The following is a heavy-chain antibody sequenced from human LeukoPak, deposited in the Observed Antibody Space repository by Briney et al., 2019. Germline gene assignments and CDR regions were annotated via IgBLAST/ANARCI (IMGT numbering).Heavy chain of an antibody. CDR2: ISGYNGNT. CDR1: GYTFTSYG. Sequence: GASVKVSCKXSGYTFTSYGISWVRQAPGQGLEWMGWISGYNGNTNYPQKLQSRVTMTTDTSTSTAYMELRSLRSDDTAVYYCAKVEFWSGYSSYYYMDVWGKGTTVTVSS. CDR3: AKVEFWSGYSSYYYMDV. D-gene: IGHD3-3*01. V-gene: IGHV1-18*01. J-gene: IGHJ6*03.